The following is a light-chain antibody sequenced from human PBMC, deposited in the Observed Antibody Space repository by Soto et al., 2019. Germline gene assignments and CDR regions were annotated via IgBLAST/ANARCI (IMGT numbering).Light chain of an antibody. V-gene: IGLV2-23*02. CDR2: EAS. J-gene: IGLJ2*01. Sequence: QSVLTQPASVSGSPGQSITISCTGTSSDVGSYNLVSWYQQHPGKAPKLMIYEASKRLSGVSNRFSGSKSGNTASLTISGLQAEDEADYFCSSYAGVSTFVLFGGGTK. CDR3: SSYAGVSTFVL. CDR1: SSDVGSYNL.